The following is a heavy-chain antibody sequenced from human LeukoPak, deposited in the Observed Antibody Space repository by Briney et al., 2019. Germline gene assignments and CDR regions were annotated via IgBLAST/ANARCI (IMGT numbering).Heavy chain of an antibody. D-gene: IGHD2-21*02. CDR1: GGSISSGSYY. J-gene: IGHJ6*03. CDR2: IYISGST. V-gene: IGHV4-61*02. Sequence: SETLSLTCTVSGGSISSGSYYWSWIRQPAGKGLEWIGRIYISGSTKYNPSLKSRVTISVDRSKNQFSLKLSSVTAADTAVYYCARTYCGGDCRGYYYHYYMDVWGKGTTVTISS. CDR3: ARTYCGGDCRGYYYHYYMDV.